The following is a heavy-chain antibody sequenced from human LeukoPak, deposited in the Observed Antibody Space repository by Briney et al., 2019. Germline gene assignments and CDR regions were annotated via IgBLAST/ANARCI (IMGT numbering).Heavy chain of an antibody. D-gene: IGHD6-19*01. CDR2: ISYDGSNK. CDR3: ARGRWRLVQGSDFDY. Sequence: PGGSLRLSCAASGFTFSSYGMHWVRQAPGKGLEWVAVISYDGSNKYYADSVKGRLTISRDNSKNTLYVQMNSLRAEDTAVYYCARGRWRLVQGSDFDYWGQGTLVTVSS. CDR1: GFTFSSYG. J-gene: IGHJ4*02. V-gene: IGHV3-30*03.